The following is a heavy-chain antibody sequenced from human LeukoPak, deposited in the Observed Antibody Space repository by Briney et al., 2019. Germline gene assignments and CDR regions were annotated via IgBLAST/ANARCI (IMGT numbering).Heavy chain of an antibody. J-gene: IGHJ6*02. D-gene: IGHD3-3*01. V-gene: IGHV1-2*04. CDR3: AKAFRETYYDFWSGYYTDYYYYGMDV. Sequence: ASVKVSCKASGYTFTGYYMHWVRQAPGQGLEWMGWINPNSGGTNYAQKFQGWVTMTRDTSISTAYMELSRLRSDDTAVYYCAKAFRETYYDFWSGYYTDYYYYGMDVWGQGTTVTVSS. CDR1: GYTFTGYY. CDR2: INPNSGGT.